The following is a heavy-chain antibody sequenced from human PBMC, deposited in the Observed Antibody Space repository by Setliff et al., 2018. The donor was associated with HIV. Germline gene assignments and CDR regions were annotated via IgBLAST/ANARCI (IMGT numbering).Heavy chain of an antibody. Sequence: PGGSLRLSCTTSGFRFRDYAMSWFRQAPGKGLEWVGFIRSEAHGRVTEYAASVKGRFTFSRDDSRAIAHLQMNNLRTDDTGVYYCTSESIAVSTWGQGTLVTVSS. CDR1: GFRFRDYA. CDR2: IRSEAHGRVT. CDR3: TSESIAVST. D-gene: IGHD3-3*02. J-gene: IGHJ4*02. V-gene: IGHV3-49*03.